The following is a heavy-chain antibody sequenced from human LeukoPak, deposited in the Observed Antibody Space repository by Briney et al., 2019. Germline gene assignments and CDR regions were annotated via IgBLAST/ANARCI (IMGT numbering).Heavy chain of an antibody. CDR2: ISSSSSYI. Sequence: PGGSLRPSCAASGFTFSSYSMNWVRQAPGKGLEWVSSISSSSSYIYYADSVKGRFTISRDNAKNSLYLQMNSLRAEDTAVYYCARGVVVVPAALEAFDIWGQGTMVTVSS. D-gene: IGHD2-2*01. V-gene: IGHV3-21*01. CDR1: GFTFSSYS. J-gene: IGHJ3*02. CDR3: ARGVVVVPAALEAFDI.